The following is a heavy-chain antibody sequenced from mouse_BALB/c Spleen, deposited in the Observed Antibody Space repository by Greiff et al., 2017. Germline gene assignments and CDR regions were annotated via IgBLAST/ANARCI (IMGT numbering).Heavy chain of an antibody. CDR1: GYSITSDYA. CDR3: ASIYYEGAY. Sequence: EVQLQESGPGLVKPSQSLSLTCTVTGYSITSDYAWNWIRQFPGNKLEWMGYISYSGSTSYNPSLKSRISITRDTSKNQFFLKLNSVTTEDTATYYCASIYYEGAYWGQGTLVTVSA. D-gene: IGHD2-4*01. J-gene: IGHJ3*01. V-gene: IGHV3-2*02. CDR2: ISYSGST.